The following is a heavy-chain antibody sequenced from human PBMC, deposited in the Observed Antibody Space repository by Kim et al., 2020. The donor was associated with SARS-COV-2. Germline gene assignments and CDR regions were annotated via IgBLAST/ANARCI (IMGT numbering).Heavy chain of an antibody. CDR3: ATGRVAGPPAWFDP. CDR2: VEPEDCET. J-gene: IGHJ5*02. CDR1: GYTLTELS. D-gene: IGHD6-19*01. V-gene: IGHV1-24*01. Sequence: ASVNVSCKVSGYTLTELSMHWVRQDPGKGLEGMGVVEPEDCETIYAQKFQGRVTMTEDTSTDTAYMELGSLRSEVTAVYYCATGRVAGPPAWFDPWGQGTLVPVSS.